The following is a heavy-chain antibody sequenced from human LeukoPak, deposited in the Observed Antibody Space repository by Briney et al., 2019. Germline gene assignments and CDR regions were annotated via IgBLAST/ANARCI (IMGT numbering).Heavy chain of an antibody. Sequence: PSETLSLTCTVSGGSISSGSYYWSWIRQPAGKGLEWIGRIYTSGSTNYNPSLKSRVTISVDTSKNQFSLKLSSVTAADTAVYYCAREITIFGVVPDAFDIWGQGTVVTVSS. CDR3: AREITIFGVVPDAFDI. D-gene: IGHD3-3*01. J-gene: IGHJ3*02. CDR1: GGSISSGSYY. CDR2: IYTSGST. V-gene: IGHV4-61*02.